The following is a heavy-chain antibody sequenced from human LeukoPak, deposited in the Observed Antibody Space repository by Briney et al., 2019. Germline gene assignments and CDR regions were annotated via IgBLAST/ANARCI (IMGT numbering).Heavy chain of an antibody. V-gene: IGHV3-74*01. Sequence: GGSLRLSCAASGFTFSSYWMHWVRQAPGKGLVWVSRIKSDGTYTTYADSVKGRFTISRDNAKNTLYLQMNSLRAEDTAVYYCTRDSSYGYDFWGQGTLVTVSS. CDR2: IKSDGTYT. J-gene: IGHJ4*02. CDR1: GFTFSSYW. CDR3: TRDSSYGYDF. D-gene: IGHD5-18*01.